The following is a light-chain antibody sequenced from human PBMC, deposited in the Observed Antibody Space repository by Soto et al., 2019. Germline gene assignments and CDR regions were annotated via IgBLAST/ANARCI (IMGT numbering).Light chain of an antibody. J-gene: IGLJ2*01. CDR3: SSYTTSTLGVL. V-gene: IGLV2-14*01. Sequence: QSALTQPASVSGSPGQSITISCTGTSSDVGGHNYVSWYQQHPGKAPKLMIYDVSNRPSGVSNRFSGSKSGNTASLTISGLQAEDEADYYCSSYTTSTLGVLFGGGTKLT. CDR1: SSDVGGHNY. CDR2: DVS.